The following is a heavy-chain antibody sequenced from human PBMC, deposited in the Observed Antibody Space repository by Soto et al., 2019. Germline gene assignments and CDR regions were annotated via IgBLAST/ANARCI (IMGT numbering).Heavy chain of an antibody. CDR1: GYTFTSYY. CDR3: ARVGVLRFLEWSSPYGMDV. D-gene: IGHD3-3*01. Sequence: ASLKVSCKASGYTFTSYYMHWVRQAPGQGLEWMGIINPSGGSTSYAQKFQGRVTMTRDTSTSTVYMELSSLRSEDTAVYYCARVGVLRFLEWSSPYGMDVWGQGTTVTVSS. V-gene: IGHV1-46*01. CDR2: INPSGGST. J-gene: IGHJ6*02.